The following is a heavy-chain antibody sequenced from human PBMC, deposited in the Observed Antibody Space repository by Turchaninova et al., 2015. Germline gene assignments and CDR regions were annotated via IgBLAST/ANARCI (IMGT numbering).Heavy chain of an antibody. CDR3: ARHGNIVGASAGRFDP. CDR1: SETYY. CDR2: IHYSGTT. Sequence: QLQLQESGPGLVKPSETLSPSSETYYWVWIRQPPGTGLEWIGSIHYSGTTDYNPSLKSRVTISVDPSKNTLSLKRSSVTATDTAIYYCARHGNIVGASAGRFDPWGQGTLVTVSS. V-gene: IGHV4-39*01. J-gene: IGHJ5*02. D-gene: IGHD1-26*01.